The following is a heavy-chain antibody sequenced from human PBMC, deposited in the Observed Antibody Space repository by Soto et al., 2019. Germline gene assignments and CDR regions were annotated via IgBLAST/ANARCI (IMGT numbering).Heavy chain of an antibody. CDR3: ATALWCGTQVEL. CDR1: GGYFNDNY. V-gene: IGHV4-34*01. Sequence: QVQLQQWGAGLLKPSETLSLSCAVYGGYFNDNYYTWFRQPPGKGLEWIGEISRSGTTKYIPSLKSRASISFDTAKTQVSLKVTSLTAADTAVYYCATALWCGTQVELWGQGALVTVSS. J-gene: IGHJ5*02. CDR2: ISRSGTT. D-gene: IGHD3-10*01.